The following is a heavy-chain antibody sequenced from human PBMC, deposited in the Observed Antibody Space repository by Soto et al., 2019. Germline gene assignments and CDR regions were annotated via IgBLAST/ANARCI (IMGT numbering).Heavy chain of an antibody. J-gene: IGHJ5*02. Sequence: ASVKVSCKASGYTFTSYYMHWVRQAPGQGLEWMGIINPSGGSTSYAQKFQGRVTMTRDTSTSTAYMELSSLRSEDTAVYYCARVPGDFWSGYYSWFDPWGQGTLVTVSS. CDR2: INPSGGST. CDR3: ARVPGDFWSGYYSWFDP. D-gene: IGHD3-3*01. V-gene: IGHV1-46*01. CDR1: GYTFTSYY.